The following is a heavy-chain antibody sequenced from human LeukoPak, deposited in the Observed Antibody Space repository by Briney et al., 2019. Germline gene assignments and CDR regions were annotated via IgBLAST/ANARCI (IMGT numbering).Heavy chain of an antibody. J-gene: IGHJ4*02. CDR3: ARDYGSGSYYPNYFDY. CDR2: IYYSGST. D-gene: IGHD3-10*01. V-gene: IGHV4-59*01. CDR1: GGSISSYY. Sequence: PSETLSLTCTVSGGSISSYYWSWIRQPPGKGLEWIGYIYYSGSTNYNPSLKSRVTISVDKSKNQFSLKLSSVTAADTAVYYCARDYGSGSYYPNYFDYWGQGTLVTVSS.